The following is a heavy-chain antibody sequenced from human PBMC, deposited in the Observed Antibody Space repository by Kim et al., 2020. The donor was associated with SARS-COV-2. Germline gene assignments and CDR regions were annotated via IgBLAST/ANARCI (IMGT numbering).Heavy chain of an antibody. CDR2: ISGSGDST. D-gene: IGHD2-15*01. CDR1: GFTFTSYA. V-gene: IGHV3-23*01. J-gene: IGHJ4*02. Sequence: GGSLRLSCAASGFTFTSYAMSWVRQAPGKGLEWVSGISGSGDSTYYADSVKGRFIISRDNSKNTLYLQMNSLRAEDTAVYYCAKNRWDCRGSGCYEDYWGQGTLVTVSS. CDR3: AKNRWDCRGSGCYEDY.